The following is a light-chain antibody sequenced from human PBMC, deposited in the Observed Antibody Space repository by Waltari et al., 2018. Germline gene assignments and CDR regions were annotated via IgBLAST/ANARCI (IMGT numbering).Light chain of an antibody. J-gene: IGLJ2*01. CDR2: DVS. CDR1: DSATGAYNY. Sequence: QSALAQPASVSGSPGQSITISCTGTDSATGAYNYVPWYQQHPGIAPKLLLYDVSDRPSGVSDRFSGSKSGKTASLTISGLQPEDAADYYCSSYTRRNTVIFGGGTKLTVV. V-gene: IGLV2-14*03. CDR3: SSYTRRNTVI.